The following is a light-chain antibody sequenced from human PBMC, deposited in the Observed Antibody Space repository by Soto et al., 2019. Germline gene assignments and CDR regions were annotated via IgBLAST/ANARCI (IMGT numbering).Light chain of an antibody. Sequence: QSVLTQPPSASGTPGQRVTISCSGSSSNIGSNTVNWYQQLPGTAPNLLIYSNNQRPSGVPDRFSGSKSGTSASLAISGLQSEDEADYYCAAWDDSLNGVVFGGGTQQTVL. J-gene: IGLJ2*01. CDR2: SNN. V-gene: IGLV1-44*01. CDR1: SSNIGSNT. CDR3: AAWDDSLNGVV.